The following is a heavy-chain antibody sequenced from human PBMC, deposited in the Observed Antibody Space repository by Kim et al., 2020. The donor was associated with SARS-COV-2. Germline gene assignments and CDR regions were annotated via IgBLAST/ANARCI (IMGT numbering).Heavy chain of an antibody. D-gene: IGHD3-16*01. CDR3: AKGWGFDN. CDR2: DDGDE. Sequence: DDGDESYADTVKGRFTISRDNARNSLYHQMNNLRVEDTAVYYCAKGWGFDNWGQGTLVTVSS. J-gene: IGHJ4*02. V-gene: IGHV3-7*01.